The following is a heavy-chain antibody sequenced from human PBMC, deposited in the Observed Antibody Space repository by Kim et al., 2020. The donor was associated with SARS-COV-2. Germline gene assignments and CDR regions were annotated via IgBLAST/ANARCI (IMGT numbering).Heavy chain of an antibody. Sequence: GESLKISCKGSGYRFTKYWIGWVRQMPGKGLEWVGIIYPDDSDTRYSPSFQGQVTISADRSINTAYLLWTSLKASDTAIYYCAKTYCSGGDCYYVWFDHWGQGTLVTVSS. CDR2: IYPDDSDT. V-gene: IGHV5-51*01. D-gene: IGHD2-15*01. CDR1: GYRFTKYW. CDR3: AKTYCSGGDCYYVWFDH. J-gene: IGHJ5*02.